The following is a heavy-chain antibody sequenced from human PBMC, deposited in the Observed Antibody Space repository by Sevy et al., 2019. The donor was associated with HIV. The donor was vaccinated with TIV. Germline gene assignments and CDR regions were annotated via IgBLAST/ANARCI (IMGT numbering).Heavy chain of an antibody. Sequence: GGSLRLSCTASGFSFGDYVLNWVRQAPGKGLEWVGFIRSRAYGGTTEYAASVRGRFTISRDDSKSIAYLQMNSLKTEDTAVYYCSRVWGATDWGMDVWGQGTTVTVSS. CDR2: IRSRAYGGTT. CDR3: SRVWGATDWGMDV. J-gene: IGHJ6*02. D-gene: IGHD1-26*01. V-gene: IGHV3-49*04. CDR1: GFSFGDYV.